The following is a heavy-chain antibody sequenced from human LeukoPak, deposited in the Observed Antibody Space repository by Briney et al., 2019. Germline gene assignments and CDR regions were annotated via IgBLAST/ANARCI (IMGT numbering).Heavy chain of an antibody. D-gene: IGHD6-6*01. CDR1: DDSISSNRYF. CDR3: ARAMSIAARLQTIFDY. CDR2: INYSGRT. V-gene: IGHV4-39*07. Sequence: SETLSLTCTISDDSISSNRYFWAWIRQPPGKGLEWIASINYSGRTYYNPSLMSRLTISVDTSKNQFSLNLTSVTAADTAVYYCARAMSIAARLQTIFDYWGQGTLVTVPS. J-gene: IGHJ4*02.